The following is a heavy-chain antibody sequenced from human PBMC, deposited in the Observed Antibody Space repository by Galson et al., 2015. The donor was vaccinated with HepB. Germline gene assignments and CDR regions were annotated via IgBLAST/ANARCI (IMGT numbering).Heavy chain of an antibody. CDR3: ARDGGGYCSGGSCSLGGNWFDP. CDR2: INPSGGST. D-gene: IGHD2-15*01. CDR1: GYTFTSYY. J-gene: IGHJ5*02. Sequence: VKVSCKASGYTFTSYYMHWVRQAPGQGLEWMGIINPSGGSTSYAQKFQGRVTMTRDTSTSTVYMELSSLRSEDTAVYYCARDGGGYCSGGSCSLGGNWFDPWGQGTLVTVSS. V-gene: IGHV1-46*03.